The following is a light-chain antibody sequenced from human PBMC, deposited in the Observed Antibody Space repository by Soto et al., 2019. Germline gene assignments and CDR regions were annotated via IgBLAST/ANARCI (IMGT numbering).Light chain of an antibody. CDR1: QNVYNNY. J-gene: IGKJ4*01. CDR2: GAS. CDR3: QQRSNWLT. Sequence: EIVLTQSPGTLSLSPGERATLSCRASQNVYNNYIAWYQQKPGQAPRTVIYGASIRATGIPDRFSGSGSGTDFTLSISSLEPEDFAVYYCQQRSNWLTFGGGTKVDIK. V-gene: IGKV3D-20*02.